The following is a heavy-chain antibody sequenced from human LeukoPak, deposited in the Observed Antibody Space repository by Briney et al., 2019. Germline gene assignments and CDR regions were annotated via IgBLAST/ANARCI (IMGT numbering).Heavy chain of an antibody. CDR1: GFTFSSYA. CDR2: ISGSGGST. CDR3: AREVSYTAMVSYYMDV. D-gene: IGHD5-18*01. Sequence: TGGSLRLSCAASGFTFSSYAMSWVRQAPGKGLEWVSAISGSGGSTYYADSVKGRFTISRDNSKNTLYLQMNSLRAEDTAVYYCAREVSYTAMVSYYMDVWGKGTTVTVSS. J-gene: IGHJ6*03. V-gene: IGHV3-23*01.